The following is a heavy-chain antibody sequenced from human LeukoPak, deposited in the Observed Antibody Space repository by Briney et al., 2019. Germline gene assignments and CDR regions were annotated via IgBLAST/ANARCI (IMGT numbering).Heavy chain of an antibody. CDR3: ARLGRRTSTPFDY. CDR1: GYSFTSYW. J-gene: IGHJ4*02. CDR2: IYPGDSDT. D-gene: IGHD1-1*01. V-gene: IGHV5-51*01. Sequence: GESLQISCEGSGYSFTSYWIGWVRQMPGKGLEWMGIIYPGDSDTRYSPSFQGQVTISADKSISTAYLQWSSLKASDTAMYYCARLGRRTSTPFDYWGQGTLVTVSS.